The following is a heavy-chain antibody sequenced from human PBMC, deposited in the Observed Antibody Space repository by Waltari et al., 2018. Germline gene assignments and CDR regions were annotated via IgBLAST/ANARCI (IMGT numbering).Heavy chain of an antibody. CDR1: GGSISSSSYY. CDR3: ARPGHTLDYYYYMDV. V-gene: IGHV4-39*01. Sequence: QLQLQESGPGLVKPSETLSLTCTVAGGSISSSSYYWGWNRQPPGKGLEWIGSIYYSGSTYYNPSLKSRFTISVDTSKNQFSLKLSSVTAADTAVYYCARPGHTLDYYYYMDVWGKGTTVTVSS. CDR2: IYYSGST. J-gene: IGHJ6*03.